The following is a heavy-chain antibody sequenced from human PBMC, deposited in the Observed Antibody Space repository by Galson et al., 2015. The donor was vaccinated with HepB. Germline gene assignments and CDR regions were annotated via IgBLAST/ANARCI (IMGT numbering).Heavy chain of an antibody. CDR2: IYPGDSDT. Sequence: QSGAEVKKPGESLKISCKGSGYSFTSYWIGWVRQMPGKGLEWMGIIYPGDSDTRYSPSFQGQVTISADKSISTAYLQWSSLKASDTAMYYCARLQGARLLWFGESHWFFDLWGRGTLVTVSS. V-gene: IGHV5-51*01. D-gene: IGHD3-10*01. CDR1: GYSFTSYW. J-gene: IGHJ2*01. CDR3: ARLQGARLLWFGESHWFFDL.